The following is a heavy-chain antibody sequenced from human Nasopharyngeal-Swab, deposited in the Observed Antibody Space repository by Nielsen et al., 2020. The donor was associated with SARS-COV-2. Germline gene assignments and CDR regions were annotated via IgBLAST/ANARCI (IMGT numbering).Heavy chain of an antibody. J-gene: IGHJ3*02. CDR1: GFTFSSYS. CDR2: ISSSSSYI. V-gene: IGHV3-21*01. Sequence: GGSLRLSCAASGFTFSSYSMNWVRQAPGKGLEWVSSISSSSSYIYYADSVKGRFTISRDNAKNSLYLQMNSLRAEDTAVYYCASLPTVGATEDDAFDIWDQGTMVTVSS. D-gene: IGHD1-26*01. CDR3: ASLPTVGATEDDAFDI.